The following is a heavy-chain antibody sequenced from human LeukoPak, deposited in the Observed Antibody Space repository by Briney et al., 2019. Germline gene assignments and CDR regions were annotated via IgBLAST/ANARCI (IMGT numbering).Heavy chain of an antibody. D-gene: IGHD3-9*01. CDR2: IYTSGST. CDR3: ARGSYYDILAVLNWFDP. V-gene: IGHV4-4*07. Sequence: SETLSLTCTVSGGSISSYYWSWIRQPAGKGLEWIGRIYTSGSTNYNPSLKSRVTMSVDTSKNQFSLKLSSVTAADTAVYYCARGSYYDILAVLNWFDPWGQGTLVTVSS. J-gene: IGHJ5*02. CDR1: GGSISSYY.